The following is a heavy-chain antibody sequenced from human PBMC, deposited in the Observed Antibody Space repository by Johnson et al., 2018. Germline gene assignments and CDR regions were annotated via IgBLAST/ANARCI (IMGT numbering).Heavy chain of an antibody. J-gene: IGHJ6*02. V-gene: IGHV5-51*03. CDR2: IYPGDSES. CDR3: ATTPDIVVVPAAIRVYYGMDV. CDR1: GYSFTSYW. D-gene: IGHD2-2*02. Sequence: VQLVQSGAEVTKPGESLKISCKASGYSFTSYWIGWVRQMPGKGLAWMGIIYPGDSESRYSPSFQGQVTISADKSISPAYLQSSSLKASDTAMYYCATTPDIVVVPAAIRVYYGMDVWGQGTTVTVSS.